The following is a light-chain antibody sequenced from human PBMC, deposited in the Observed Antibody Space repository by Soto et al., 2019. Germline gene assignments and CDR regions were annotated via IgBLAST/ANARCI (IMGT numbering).Light chain of an antibody. J-gene: IGKJ1*01. CDR3: QQHNRWPPV. CDR1: QSVNTN. Sequence: IVITQSPATLSVSPGERATLSCRASQSVNTNLAWYQQKPGQAPRLLIFGASTRATGIPARFSGSGFGTEFTLAISSLQSEDFGVYYCQQHNRWPPVFGQGTKVHIK. CDR2: GAS. V-gene: IGKV3-15*01.